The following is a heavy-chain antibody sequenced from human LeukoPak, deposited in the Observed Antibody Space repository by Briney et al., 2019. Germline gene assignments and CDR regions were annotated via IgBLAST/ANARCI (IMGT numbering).Heavy chain of an antibody. J-gene: IGHJ4*02. CDR3: ARSSYSSSSSPLEDLPVK. D-gene: IGHD6-13*01. Sequence: SETLSLTCTVSGGSISSYYWSWIRQPPGKGLEWIGYIYYSGSTNYNPSLKSRVTISVDTSKNQFSLKLSSVTAADTAVYYCARSSYSSSSSPLEDLPVKWGQGTLVTVSS. V-gene: IGHV4-59*01. CDR1: GGSISSYY. CDR2: IYYSGST.